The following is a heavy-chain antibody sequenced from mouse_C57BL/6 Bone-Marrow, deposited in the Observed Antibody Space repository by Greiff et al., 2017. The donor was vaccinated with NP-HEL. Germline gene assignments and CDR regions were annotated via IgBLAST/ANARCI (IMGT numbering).Heavy chain of an antibody. CDR2: INPGGGGT. D-gene: IGHD2-3*01. CDR3: ARGRAYDGYSWYFDV. J-gene: IGHJ1*03. Sequence: VQLQQSGAELVRPGTSVKVSCKASGYAFTNYLIEWVKQRPGQGLEWIGVINPGGGGTNYNEKFKGKATLTADKSSSTAYMQLSSLTSEDSAVYFCARGRAYDGYSWYFDVWGTGTTVTVSS. CDR1: GYAFTNYL. V-gene: IGHV1-54*01.